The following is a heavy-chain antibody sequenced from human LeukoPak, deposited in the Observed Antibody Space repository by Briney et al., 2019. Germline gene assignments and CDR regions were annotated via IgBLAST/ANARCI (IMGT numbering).Heavy chain of an antibody. CDR3: AREGYYDGHSYYVGAHFDS. D-gene: IGHD3-22*01. Sequence: ASVKVSCKASGGTFSNYALSWIRQAPGQGLEWLGIIIPKFDTTTYAERFQDRVTFTADDLTNTAYLELVSPRSEDTAVYYCAREGYYDGHSYYVGAHFDSWGQGTLVTVSS. CDR2: IIPKFDTT. J-gene: IGHJ4*02. CDR1: GGTFSNYA. V-gene: IGHV1-69*13.